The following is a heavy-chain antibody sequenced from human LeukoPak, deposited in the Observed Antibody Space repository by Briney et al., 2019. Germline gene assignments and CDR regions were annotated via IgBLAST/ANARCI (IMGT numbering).Heavy chain of an antibody. CDR3: ARDRFATFYGVWDY. D-gene: IGHD3-16*01. V-gene: IGHV3-23*01. Sequence: GGSLRLSCAASGFTFSSCAMSWVRQAPGKGLEWVSAISGRGSSTHYADSVKGRFTISRDNSKNTLFLQMNSVRAEDTAVYYCARDRFATFYGVWDYWGQGTPITVSS. J-gene: IGHJ4*02. CDR2: ISGRGSST. CDR1: GFTFSSCA.